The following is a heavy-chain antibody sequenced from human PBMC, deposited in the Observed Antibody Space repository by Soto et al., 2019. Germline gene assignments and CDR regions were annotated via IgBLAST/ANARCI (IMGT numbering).Heavy chain of an antibody. CDR3: ARDGQGGYYYYYGMDV. D-gene: IGHD1-26*01. CDR2: ISYDGSNK. Sequence: QVQLVESGGGVVQPGRSLRLSCAASGFTFSSYAMHWVRQAPGKGLEWVAVISYDGSNKYYADSVKGRFTISRDNSKNTLYLQMNSLRAEDTAVYYCARDGQGGYYYYYGMDVWGKGTTVTVSS. CDR1: GFTFSSYA. V-gene: IGHV3-30-3*01. J-gene: IGHJ6*04.